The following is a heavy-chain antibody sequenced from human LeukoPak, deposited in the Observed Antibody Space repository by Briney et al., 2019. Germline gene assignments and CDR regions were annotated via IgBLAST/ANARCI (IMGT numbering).Heavy chain of an antibody. Sequence: SETLSLTCTVSGASISSYYWSWIRQPPGKTLEWIGYIYYSGSTNYNPSLKSRVTISEDTSKNQFSLKLSSVTAADTAVYYCARARPSYGSYYYLDVWGKGTTVTVSS. CDR1: GASISSYY. CDR2: IYYSGST. J-gene: IGHJ6*03. V-gene: IGHV4-59*01. CDR3: ARARPSYGSYYYLDV. D-gene: IGHD5-24*01.